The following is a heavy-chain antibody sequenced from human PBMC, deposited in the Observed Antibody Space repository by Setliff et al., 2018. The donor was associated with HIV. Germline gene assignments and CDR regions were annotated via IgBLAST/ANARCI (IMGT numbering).Heavy chain of an antibody. V-gene: IGHV1-69*13. J-gene: IGHJ4*02. CDR2: IIPILNTG. Sequence: SVKVSCKVSGDTFNNYGLNWVRQAPGQGLEWMGGIIPILNTGNYAPKFQGRVTITADESTTTAYMELSSLRSEDTAVYYCARIPNHSSGFDYWGQGTPVTVSS. D-gene: IGHD3-22*01. CDR1: GDTFNNYG. CDR3: ARIPNHSSGFDY.